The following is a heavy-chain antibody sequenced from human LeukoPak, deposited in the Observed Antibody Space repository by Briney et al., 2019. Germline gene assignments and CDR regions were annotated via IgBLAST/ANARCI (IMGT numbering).Heavy chain of an antibody. CDR2: INPSGGST. Sequence: ASVKVSCKASGYTFTSYYMHWVRQAPGQGLEWMGIINPSGGSTSYAQKFQGRVTMTRDTSTSTVYMELSSLRSEDTAVYYCARDTRIAVAGNRYYYYGMDVWGQGTTVTVSS. J-gene: IGHJ6*02. D-gene: IGHD6-19*01. V-gene: IGHV1-46*01. CDR3: ARDTRIAVAGNRYYYYGMDV. CDR1: GYTFTSYY.